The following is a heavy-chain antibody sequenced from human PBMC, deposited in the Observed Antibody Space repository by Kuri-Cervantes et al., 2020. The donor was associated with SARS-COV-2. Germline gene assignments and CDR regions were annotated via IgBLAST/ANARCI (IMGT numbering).Heavy chain of an antibody. CDR1: GYTFSTYD. Sequence: SAKVSCKASGYTFSTYDINWVRQAPGQALEWMGWITAFNGNTEYAQKVLDRVTITADRSINTAYMELSSLRSEDAAMYFCATQRCSNGVCYSNEAFDIWGQGTMVTVSS. D-gene: IGHD2-8*01. J-gene: IGHJ3*02. CDR3: ATQRCSNGVCYSNEAFDI. V-gene: IGHV1-45*02. CDR2: ITAFNGNT.